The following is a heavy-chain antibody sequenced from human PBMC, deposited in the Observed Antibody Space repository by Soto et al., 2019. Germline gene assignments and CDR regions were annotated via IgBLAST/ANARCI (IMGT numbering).Heavy chain of an antibody. D-gene: IGHD6-13*01. Sequence: QVQLQESGPGLVKPSETLSLSCTVSNGSLSNSYWNWIRQPAGKGLEWIGRIYTSGSTNYNPSLRSRITMSLDTSKSQISQKLNSVTAADTAVYYCARSSHKESWFNPWGQVTLVTVSS. V-gene: IGHV4-4*07. J-gene: IGHJ5*02. CDR2: IYTSGST. CDR1: NGSLSNSY. CDR3: ARSSHKESWFNP.